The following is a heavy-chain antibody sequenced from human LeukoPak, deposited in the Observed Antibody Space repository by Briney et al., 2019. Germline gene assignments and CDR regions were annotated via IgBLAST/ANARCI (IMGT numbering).Heavy chain of an antibody. CDR1: GGSFSGYY. V-gene: IGHV4-34*01. CDR2: INHSGST. CDR3: ARQGYSGYDGWFDP. J-gene: IGHJ5*02. Sequence: PSETLSLTCAVYGGSFSGYYWSWIRQPPGKGPEWIGEINHSGSTNYNPSLKSRVTISVDTSKNQFSLKLSSVTAADTAVYYCARQGYSGYDGWFDPWGQGTLVTVSS. D-gene: IGHD5-12*01.